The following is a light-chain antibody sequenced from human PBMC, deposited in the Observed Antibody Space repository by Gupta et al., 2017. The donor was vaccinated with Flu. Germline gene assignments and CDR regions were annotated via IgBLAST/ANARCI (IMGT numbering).Light chain of an antibody. V-gene: IGLV1-51*01. CDR2: DNN. J-gene: IGLJ1*01. CDR3: GTWDSSLNTYV. Sequence: QSLLTQPPSMSAAPGQKVTISCSGSSSNIGNNYVSWYQQIPGTAPKLLIYDNNKRPSGIPDRFSASQFGKSATLDITGLQTGDEADYYCGTWDSSLNTYVFATATKVTVL. CDR1: SSNIGNNY.